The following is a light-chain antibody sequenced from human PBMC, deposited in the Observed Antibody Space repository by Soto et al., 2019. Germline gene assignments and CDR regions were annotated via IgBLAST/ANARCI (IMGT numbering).Light chain of an antibody. CDR2: EVV. J-gene: IGLJ3*02. Sequence: QSALTQPPSASGSPGQSVTISCTGTKSDIGVYDFVSWYQHHPGKAPRLIIYEVVQRPSGVPDRFSGSKSGNTASLTVSGLQAADEADYYCATWDDGLSGWLFGGGTKVTVL. V-gene: IGLV2-8*01. CDR1: KSDIGVYDF. CDR3: ATWDDGLSGWL.